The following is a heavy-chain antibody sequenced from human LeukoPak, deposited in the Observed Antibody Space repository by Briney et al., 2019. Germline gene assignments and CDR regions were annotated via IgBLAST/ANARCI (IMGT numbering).Heavy chain of an antibody. V-gene: IGHV3-73*01. D-gene: IGHD3-22*01. J-gene: IGHJ4*02. Sequence: GGSLKLSCAASGFTLSGSAMHWVRQASGKGPEWVGRIRSKGNSYATAYAASVKGRFTISRDDSKNTAYLQMNSLKTEDTAVYYCAGPYDSSGHAFDYWGRGTLVTVSS. CDR1: GFTLSGSA. CDR2: IRSKGNSYAT. CDR3: AGPYDSSGHAFDY.